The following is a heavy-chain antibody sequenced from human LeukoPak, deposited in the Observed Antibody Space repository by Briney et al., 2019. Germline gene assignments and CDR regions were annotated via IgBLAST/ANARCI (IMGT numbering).Heavy chain of an antibody. V-gene: IGHV4-59*11. Sequence: SETLSLTCTVSGGSISAHYWSWIRQPPGKGLEWIGYIYNSGSTNYNPSLKSRVTISVDTSKTQFSLKLSSVTAADTAVYYCARDNRWLQPSTYYYYGMDVWGKGTTVTVSS. D-gene: IGHD5-24*01. CDR1: GGSISAHY. J-gene: IGHJ6*04. CDR3: ARDNRWLQPSTYYYYGMDV. CDR2: IYNSGST.